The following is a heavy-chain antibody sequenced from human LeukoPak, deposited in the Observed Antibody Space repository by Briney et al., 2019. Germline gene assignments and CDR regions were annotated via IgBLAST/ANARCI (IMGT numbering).Heavy chain of an antibody. CDR1: GFTFSMYW. D-gene: IGHD2-8*01. V-gene: IGHV3-7*01. CDR2: IKVDGSEI. Sequence: GGSLRLSCAASGFTFSMYWMSWVRQAPGKGPEWVANIKVDGSEIYYVDSVKGRFTISRDKSKNTMYLQINSLRAEDTAVYYCARDRHCANGVCHSPPGMDVWGQGTTVTVSS. J-gene: IGHJ6*02. CDR3: ARDRHCANGVCHSPPGMDV.